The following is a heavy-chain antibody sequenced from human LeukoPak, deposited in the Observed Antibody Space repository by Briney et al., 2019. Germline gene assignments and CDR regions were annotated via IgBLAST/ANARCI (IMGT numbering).Heavy chain of an antibody. CDR1: GYTFTNYY. V-gene: IGHV1-46*01. D-gene: IGHD6-6*01. Sequence: ASVKASCKASGYTFTNYYIRWVRQAPGQGLEWTGIINPSGGSTSYAQKFQGRVTMTRDTSTSTVYMELSSLRSEDTAVYYCAREGPYSDSSRSRFDYWGKGTLLSVSS. CDR2: INPSGGST. CDR3: AREGPYSDSSRSRFDY. J-gene: IGHJ4*02.